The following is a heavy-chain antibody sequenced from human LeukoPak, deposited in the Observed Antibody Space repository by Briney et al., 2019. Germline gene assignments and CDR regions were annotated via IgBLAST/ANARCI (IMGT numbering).Heavy chain of an antibody. D-gene: IGHD3-22*01. CDR3: ARDNYYDSSGYYENDAFDI. J-gene: IGHJ3*02. Sequence: GGSLRLSCAASGFTFSSYSMNWVRQAPGKGLEWVSSISSSSSYIYYADSVKGRFTISRDNAKNSLYLQMNSLRAEGTAVYYCARDNYYDSSGYYENDAFDIWGQGTMVTVSS. V-gene: IGHV3-21*01. CDR2: ISSSSSYI. CDR1: GFTFSSYS.